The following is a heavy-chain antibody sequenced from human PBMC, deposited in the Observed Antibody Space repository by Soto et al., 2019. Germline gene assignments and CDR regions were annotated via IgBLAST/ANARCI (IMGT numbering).Heavy chain of an antibody. Sequence: EVQLVESGGGLVQPGGSLRLSCAASGFTFGNYWMYWVRQAPGKGLVWVSRINSDGSVSSYADSVKGRLTISRDNVKNTIYLQKDSLRVEDTAVYYCARGDCVGGTCYSLAGSFYYYMDVWGKGTTVTVFS. V-gene: IGHV3-74*01. D-gene: IGHD2-15*01. CDR1: GFTFGNYW. CDR2: INSDGSVS. CDR3: ARGDCVGGTCYSLAGSFYYYMDV. J-gene: IGHJ6*03.